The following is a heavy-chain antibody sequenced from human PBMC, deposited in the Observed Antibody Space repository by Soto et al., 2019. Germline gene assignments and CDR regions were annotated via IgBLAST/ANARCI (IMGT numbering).Heavy chain of an antibody. J-gene: IGHJ3*02. D-gene: IGHD3-16*01. CDR1: GYTFTGYY. V-gene: IGHV1-2*04. CDR2: INPNSGGT. Sequence: ASVKVSCKASGYTFTGYYMHWVRQAPGQGLEWMGWINPNSGGTNYAQKFQGWVTMTRDTSISTAYMELSRLRSDDTAVYYCAILGGDPRPDAFDIWGQGTMVTVSS. CDR3: AILGGDPRPDAFDI.